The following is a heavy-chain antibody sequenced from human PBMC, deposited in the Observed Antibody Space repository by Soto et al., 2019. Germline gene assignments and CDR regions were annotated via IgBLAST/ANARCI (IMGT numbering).Heavy chain of an antibody. CDR1: GGSISSYY. CDR2: IYYSGST. Sequence: SETLSLTCTVSGGSISSYYWSWIRQPPGKGLEWIGYIYYSGSTNYNPSLKSRVTISVDTSKNQFSLKLSSVTAADTAVYYCARDRVRVVPAAPYYYYYMDVWGKGTTVTVSS. CDR3: ARDRVRVVPAAPYYYYYMDV. V-gene: IGHV4-59*01. J-gene: IGHJ6*03. D-gene: IGHD2-2*01.